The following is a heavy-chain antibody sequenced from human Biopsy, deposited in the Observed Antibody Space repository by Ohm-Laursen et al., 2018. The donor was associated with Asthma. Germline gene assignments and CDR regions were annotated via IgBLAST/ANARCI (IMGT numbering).Heavy chain of an antibody. CDR1: GFMFRSFG. Sequence: SLRLSYAASGFMFRSFGMHWVRQAPGKGLEWVAVISYDGNHKFYEDSVKGRFTISRDNSKNTLYLQMNSLRTEDTAVYYCAKRRGYSGHDNDYWGQGTLVIVSS. J-gene: IGHJ4*02. D-gene: IGHD5-12*01. CDR3: AKRRGYSGHDNDY. V-gene: IGHV3-30*18. CDR2: ISYDGNHK.